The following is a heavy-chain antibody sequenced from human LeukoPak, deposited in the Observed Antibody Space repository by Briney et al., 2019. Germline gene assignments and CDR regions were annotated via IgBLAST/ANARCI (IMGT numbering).Heavy chain of an antibody. CDR2: TSYRGST. CDR1: GASIGDNY. CDR3: ARRGGTGSLHYFDS. D-gene: IGHD1-26*01. V-gene: IGHV4-59*08. J-gene: IGHJ4*02. Sequence: SETLSLTCTVSGASIGDNYWSWIRQAPGKGLEYIGYTSYRGSTNYNPSLKSRVMMSVVTSKMQFSLRLNSVTAADTAVYYCARRGGTGSLHYFDSWGQGTLVTVSS.